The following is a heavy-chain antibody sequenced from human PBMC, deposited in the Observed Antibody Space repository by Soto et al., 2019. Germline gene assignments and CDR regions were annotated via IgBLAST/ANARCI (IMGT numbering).Heavy chain of an antibody. Sequence: SQTLSLTCAISGDSVSSNSAAWNWIRQSPSRGLEWLGRTYYRSKWYNDYEVSVKSRITINPDTSKNQFSLQLNSVTAADTAVYYCASEVWFGESRTFDYWGQGTLVTVSS. J-gene: IGHJ4*02. CDR2: TYYRSKWYN. D-gene: IGHD3-10*01. CDR3: ASEVWFGESRTFDY. CDR1: GDSVSSNSAA. V-gene: IGHV6-1*01.